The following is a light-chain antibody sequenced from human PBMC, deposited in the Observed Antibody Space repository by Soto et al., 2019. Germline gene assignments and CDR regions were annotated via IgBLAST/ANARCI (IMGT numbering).Light chain of an antibody. J-gene: IGKJ4*01. CDR2: AAS. CDR1: QSISSY. V-gene: IGKV1-39*01. CDR3: LQDYNYPLT. Sequence: DIQMTQSPSSLSASVGGRVTITCRASQSISSYLNWYQQKPGKAPKLLIYAASSLQSGVPSRFSGSGSGTDFTLTISSLQPEDFATYYCLQDYNYPLTFGGGTKVDI.